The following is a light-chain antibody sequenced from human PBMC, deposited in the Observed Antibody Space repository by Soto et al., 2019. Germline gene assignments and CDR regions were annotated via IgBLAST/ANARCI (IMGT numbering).Light chain of an antibody. J-gene: IGKJ1*01. CDR1: QSVSSN. Sequence: ELVMTQSPATLSVSPGGRATLSCRASQSVSSNLAWYQQKPGQAPRLLIYGASTRATGIPVRFSGSGSGTEFTLTISSLQSEDFAVYYCQQYSNWPPWTFGQGTKVDIK. CDR2: GAS. CDR3: QQYSNWPPWT. V-gene: IGKV3-15*01.